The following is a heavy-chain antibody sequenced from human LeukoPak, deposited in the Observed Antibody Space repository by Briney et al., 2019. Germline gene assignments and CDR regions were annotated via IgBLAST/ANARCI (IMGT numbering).Heavy chain of an antibody. D-gene: IGHD3-10*01. CDR2: IYTSGSTSGST. Sequence: SETLSLTCTVSGGSISSGSYYWNWIRQPAGQGLEWIGRIYTSGSTSGSTNYNPSLMSRITISVDTSKNQFSLRLNSVTAADTAVYYCAWSGAMVRGNYGMDVWGQGTTVTVSS. CDR3: AWSGAMVRGNYGMDV. J-gene: IGHJ6*02. CDR1: GGSISSGSYY. V-gene: IGHV4-61*02.